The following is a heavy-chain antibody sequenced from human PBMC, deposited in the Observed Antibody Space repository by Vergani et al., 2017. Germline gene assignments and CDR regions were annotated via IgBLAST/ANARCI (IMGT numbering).Heavy chain of an antibody. V-gene: IGHV1-18*04. D-gene: IGHD4-17*01. J-gene: IGHJ4*02. CDR2: ISAYNGNT. CDR1: GYTFTSYG. Sequence: QVQLVQSGAEVKKPGASVKVSCKASGYTFTSYGISWVRQAPGQGLEWMGWISAYNGNTNYAQKLHGRVTMTTDTSTSTAYMELRSLRSDDKAVYYCARGLGGGDYLGLRYYFDYWGQGTLVTVSS. CDR3: ARGLGGGDYLGLRYYFDY.